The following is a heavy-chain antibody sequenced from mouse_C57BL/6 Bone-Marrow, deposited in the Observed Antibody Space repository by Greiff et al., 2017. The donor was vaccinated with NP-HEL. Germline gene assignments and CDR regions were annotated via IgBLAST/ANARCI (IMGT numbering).Heavy chain of an antibody. V-gene: IGHV3-6*01. D-gene: IGHD1-1*01. CDR2: ISYDGSN. J-gene: IGHJ2*01. Sequence: ESGPGLVKPSQSLSLTCSVTGYSITSGYYWNWIRQFPGTKLEWMGYISYDGSNNYNPSLKNRISITRDTSKNQFFLKLNSATTEDTATYYCARRDYGLDYWGQGTTLTVSS. CDR1: GYSITSGYY. CDR3: ARRDYGLDY.